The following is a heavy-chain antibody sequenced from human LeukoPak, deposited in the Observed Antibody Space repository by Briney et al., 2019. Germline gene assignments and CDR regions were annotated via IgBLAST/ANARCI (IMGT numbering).Heavy chain of an antibody. Sequence: SETLSLTCTVSGGSISSSSYYWGWIRQPPGKGLEWIGSIYYSGSTYYNPSLKSRVTISVDTSKNQFSLKLSSVTAADTAVYYCARDHQRKAGTPAFDIWGQGTMVTVSS. CDR1: GGSISSSSYY. D-gene: IGHD6-19*01. V-gene: IGHV4-39*07. J-gene: IGHJ3*02. CDR2: IYYSGST. CDR3: ARDHQRKAGTPAFDI.